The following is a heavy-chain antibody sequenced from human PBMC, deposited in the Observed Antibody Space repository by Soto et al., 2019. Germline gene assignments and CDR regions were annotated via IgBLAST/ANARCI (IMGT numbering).Heavy chain of an antibody. V-gene: IGHV4-39*01. D-gene: IGHD6-6*01. J-gene: IGHJ5*02. CDR1: GGSISSSSYY. Sequence: QLLESGPGLVKPSETLSLTCTVSGGSISSSSYYWGWIRQPPGKGLEWIGSIYYSGSTYYNPSLKSRVTITVSTSKNQSSLMQRTGLDAEAAVYYCASHEVPIAARWWFDPWGQGTLVTVSS. CDR3: ASHEVPIAARWWFDP. CDR2: IYYSGST.